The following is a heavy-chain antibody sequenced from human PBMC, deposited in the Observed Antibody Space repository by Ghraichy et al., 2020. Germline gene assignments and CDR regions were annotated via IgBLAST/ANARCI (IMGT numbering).Heavy chain of an antibody. V-gene: IGHV3-11*04. Sequence: GGSLRLSCAASGFTFSDYYMSWIRQAPGKGLEWVSYISSSGSIIYYADSVKGRFTISRDNAKNSLNLQMNSLRAEDTTVYYCARDIWGTSGWYSTYDYWGQGTLVTVSS. CDR2: ISSSGSII. D-gene: IGHD6-19*01. J-gene: IGHJ4*02. CDR3: ARDIWGTSGWYSTYDY. CDR1: GFTFSDYY.